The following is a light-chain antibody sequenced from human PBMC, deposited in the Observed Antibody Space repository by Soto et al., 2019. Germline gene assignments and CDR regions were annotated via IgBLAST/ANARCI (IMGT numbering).Light chain of an antibody. CDR2: SDN. Sequence: QSVLTQPPSASGTPGQRVTISCSGSSSNMGTNTVNWYQQIPRAAPKLLIYSDNQRPSGVPDRFSGSKSGTSASLAITGLQYEDEADYYCAAWDGSLNHILFGGGTKLTVL. J-gene: IGLJ2*01. CDR3: AAWDGSLNHIL. V-gene: IGLV1-44*01. CDR1: SSNMGTNT.